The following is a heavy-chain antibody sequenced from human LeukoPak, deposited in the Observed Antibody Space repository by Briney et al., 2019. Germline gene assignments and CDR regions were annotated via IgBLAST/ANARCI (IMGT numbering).Heavy chain of an antibody. D-gene: IGHD2-2*02. Sequence: ETLSLTCAVYGGSFSGYYWSWIRQAPGKGLEWVSVIYSGGSTYYADSVKGRFTISRDNSKNTLYLQMNSLRAEDTAVYYCARGGFWLLYSYYYYGMDVWGQGTTVTVSS. CDR3: ARGGFWLLYSYYYYGMDV. J-gene: IGHJ6*02. V-gene: IGHV3-53*01. CDR2: IYSGGST. CDR1: GGSFSGYY.